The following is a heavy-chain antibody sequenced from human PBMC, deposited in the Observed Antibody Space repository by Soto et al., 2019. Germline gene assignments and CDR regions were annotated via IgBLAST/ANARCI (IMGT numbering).Heavy chain of an antibody. V-gene: IGHV1-8*02. Sequence: GASVKVSCKASGYTFTSYGINWVRQATGQGLEWMGWMNPSSGNTGYVQKFQGRVTMTRNTSTSTAYMELTSLTSDDTAVYYCPRTRLCGGDCYSAYYFDFWGQGALVTVSS. D-gene: IGHD2-21*02. CDR3: PRTRLCGGDCYSAYYFDF. CDR1: GYTFTSYG. CDR2: MNPSSGNT. J-gene: IGHJ4*02.